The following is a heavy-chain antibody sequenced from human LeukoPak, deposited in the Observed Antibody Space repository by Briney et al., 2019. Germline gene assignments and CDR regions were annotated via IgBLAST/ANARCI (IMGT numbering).Heavy chain of an antibody. J-gene: IGHJ4*02. V-gene: IGHV3-64D*06. CDR3: VKEGDYGYYFDY. CDR1: GFTFSSYA. D-gene: IGHD3-16*01. CDR2: ISSNGGGT. Sequence: GGSLRLSCSASGFTFSSYAMDWVRQAPGKGLEYVSTISSNGGGTYYADSVKGRFTISRDDSKNTLYLRMSSLRAEDTAVYYCVKEGDYGYYFDYWGQGTLVTVSS.